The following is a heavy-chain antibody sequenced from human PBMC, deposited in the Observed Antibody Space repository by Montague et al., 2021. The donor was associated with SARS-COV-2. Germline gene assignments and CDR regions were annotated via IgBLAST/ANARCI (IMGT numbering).Heavy chain of an antibody. V-gene: IGHV4-34*01. Sequence: SETLSLTCAVHGGSFSTYSWNWIRQPPGKGLEWIGEIHHGGSTNYNPPLKSRVTISADTSKNQFSLKLTSVAAADTAVYYCARLGDGVVPSPILGVGPYYSYDYMDVWGKGTTVTVSS. J-gene: IGHJ6*03. D-gene: IGHD3-10*01. CDR2: IHHGGST. CDR3: ARLGDGVVPSPILGVGPYYSYDYMDV. CDR1: GGSFSTYS.